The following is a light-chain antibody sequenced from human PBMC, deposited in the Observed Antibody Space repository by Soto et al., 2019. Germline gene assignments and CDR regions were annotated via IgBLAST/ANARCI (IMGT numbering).Light chain of an antibody. CDR1: QSVSSY. Sequence: EVVLTQSPATLSLSPGERATLSCRASQSVSSYLACYQQKPGQAPRLLIYDASNRATGIPARFSGSGSGTDFTLTISSLEPEDFAVYYCQQRSNWPPRTFGRGTK. V-gene: IGKV3-11*01. CDR3: QQRSNWPPRT. J-gene: IGKJ1*01. CDR2: DAS.